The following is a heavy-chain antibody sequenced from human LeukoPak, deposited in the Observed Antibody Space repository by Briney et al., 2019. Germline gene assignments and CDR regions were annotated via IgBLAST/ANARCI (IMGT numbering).Heavy chain of an antibody. D-gene: IGHD3-16*01. V-gene: IGHV3-30*02. J-gene: IGHJ4*02. CDR2: IGHDGTKI. Sequence: GGSLRLSCAASGFTFSTYGMHWVRQAPGKGLEWVAFIGHDGTKIYYADSVQGRFAISRDNSKNTLYLEMNSLSGEDTALYYCAKDHVTWGNRYFDHWGQGTLGTVSS. CDR3: AKDHVTWGNRYFDH. CDR1: GFTFSTYG.